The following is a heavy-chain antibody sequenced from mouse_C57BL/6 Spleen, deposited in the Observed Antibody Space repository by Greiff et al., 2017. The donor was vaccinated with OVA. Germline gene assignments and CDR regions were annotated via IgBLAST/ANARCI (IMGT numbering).Heavy chain of an antibody. CDR1: GYTFTSYW. CDR3: ARGGYYGISGYAMDY. D-gene: IGHD1-1*01. Sequence: VQLQQPGAELVKPGASVKLSCTASGYTFTSYWMHWVKQRPGQGLEWIGMIRPNSGSTNYNEKFKSKATLTVDKSSSTAYMQLSSLTSEDSAVYYCARGGYYGISGYAMDYWGQGTSVTVSS. J-gene: IGHJ4*01. V-gene: IGHV1-64*01. CDR2: IRPNSGST.